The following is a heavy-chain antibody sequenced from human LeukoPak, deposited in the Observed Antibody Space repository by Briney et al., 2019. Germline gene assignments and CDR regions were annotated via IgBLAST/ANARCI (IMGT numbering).Heavy chain of an antibody. D-gene: IGHD3-10*01. CDR2: ISGSGTTT. J-gene: IGHJ4*02. CDR3: AKAGHYGSGSYYSDY. Sequence: GGSLRLSCAASGLTFSSYAMTWVRQAPGRGLECLSTISGSGTTTYYVDSVKGRFTVSRDNSKNTLYLQMSSLRAGDTAVYYCAKAGHYGSGSYYSDYWGRGTLVTVSP. V-gene: IGHV3-23*01. CDR1: GLTFSSYA.